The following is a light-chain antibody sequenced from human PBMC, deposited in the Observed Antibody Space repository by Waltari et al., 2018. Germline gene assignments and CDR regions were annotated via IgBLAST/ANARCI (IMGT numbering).Light chain of an antibody. CDR2: KTS. J-gene: IGKJ1*01. V-gene: IGKV1-5*03. CDR1: QNIDRW. Sequence: DIQMTQSPSTLSASVGERVTLTCRASQNIDRWLAWYQQKPGKAPKLLIYKTSSLESGVASRFRVSGYGTEFTLTISSLQPDDFATYYCQEYRTYRTFGQGTKVEIK. CDR3: QEYRTYRT.